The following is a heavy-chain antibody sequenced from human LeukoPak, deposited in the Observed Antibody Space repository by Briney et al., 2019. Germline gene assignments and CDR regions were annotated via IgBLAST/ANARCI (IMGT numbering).Heavy chain of an antibody. J-gene: IGHJ4*02. CDR1: GFTFSNYS. CDR2: ISGAGGTT. CDR3: AKGRGTTVTAAANY. D-gene: IGHD4-17*01. V-gene: IGHV3-23*01. Sequence: GGSLRLSCAASGFTFSNYSMSWVRQAPGKGLEWVSTISGAGGTTYYADSVKGRFTISRDNSKNTLFLQFNSLRAYDTAVYYCAKGRGTTVTAAANYWGQGTLVTVSS.